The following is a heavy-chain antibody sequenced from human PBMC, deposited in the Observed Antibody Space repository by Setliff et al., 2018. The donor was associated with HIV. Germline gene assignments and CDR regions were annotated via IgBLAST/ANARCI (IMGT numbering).Heavy chain of an antibody. CDR3: ARDYGGNWGSLDDAFEF. Sequence: TSETLSLTCSVSGGSISSHYWGRIRQPPGNRLEWIGSIHYSGRTNYSPSLQSRVTMSVDLSKNEFSLKLNFVTAADTAVYFCARDYGGNWGSLDDAFEFWGPGTTVTVSS. CDR2: IHYSGRT. J-gene: IGHJ3*01. CDR1: GGSISSHY. V-gene: IGHV4-59*11. D-gene: IGHD7-27*01.